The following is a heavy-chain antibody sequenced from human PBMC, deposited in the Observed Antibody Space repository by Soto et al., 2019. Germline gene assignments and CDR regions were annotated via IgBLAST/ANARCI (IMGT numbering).Heavy chain of an antibody. Sequence: SETLSLTCSVSGGSISSYYWSWIRQPPGKGLEWIGYIYYSGSTYYNPSLKSRVTISVDTSKNQFSLKLSSVTAADTAVYYCARRGITMVRGVIIGWFDPWGQGTLVTVS. J-gene: IGHJ5*02. CDR1: GGSISSYY. CDR2: IYYSGST. CDR3: ARRGITMVRGVIIGWFDP. V-gene: IGHV4-59*04. D-gene: IGHD3-10*01.